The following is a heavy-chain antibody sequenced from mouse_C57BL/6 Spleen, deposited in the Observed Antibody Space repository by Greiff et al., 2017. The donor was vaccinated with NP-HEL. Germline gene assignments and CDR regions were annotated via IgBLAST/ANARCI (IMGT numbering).Heavy chain of an antibody. Sequence: VQLQQSGAELVKPGASVKISCKASGYAFSSYWMNWVKQRPGKGLEWIGQIYPGDGDTNYNGKFKGKATLTADKSSSTAYMQLSSLTSEDAAVYFCARVGGEENYFDYLGQGTTLTVSS. D-gene: IGHD1-1*02. V-gene: IGHV1-80*01. CDR3: ARVGGEENYFDY. CDR2: IYPGDGDT. CDR1: GYAFSSYW. J-gene: IGHJ2*01.